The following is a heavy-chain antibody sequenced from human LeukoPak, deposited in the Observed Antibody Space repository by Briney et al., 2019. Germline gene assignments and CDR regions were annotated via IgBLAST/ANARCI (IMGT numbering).Heavy chain of an antibody. CDR1: GFIVSNYG. CDR3: AKDRDGGSATTAKGFDY. Sequence: RAGGSLRLSCAASGFIVSNYGMSWVRQAPGKGLGWVSCISTSGGRTYYADSVKGRFTISRDNSKNTLYLQMNSLGAEDTAIYYCAKDRDGGSATTAKGFDYWAQGTRVTVSS. CDR2: ISTSGGRT. D-gene: IGHD1-26*01. J-gene: IGHJ4*02. V-gene: IGHV3-23*01.